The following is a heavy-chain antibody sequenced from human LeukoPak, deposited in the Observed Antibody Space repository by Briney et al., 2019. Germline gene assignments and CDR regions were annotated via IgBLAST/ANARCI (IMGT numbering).Heavy chain of an antibody. Sequence: PSETLSLTCTVSGGSISSYYWSWIRQPAGKGLEWIGRIYTSGSTNYNPSLKSRVTMSVDTSKNQFSLKLSSVTAADTAVYYCARGKSSSWYGFEEYNWFDPWGQGTLVTVSS. CDR1: GGSISSYY. CDR3: ARGKSSSWYGFEEYNWFDP. D-gene: IGHD6-13*01. CDR2: IYTSGST. J-gene: IGHJ5*02. V-gene: IGHV4-4*07.